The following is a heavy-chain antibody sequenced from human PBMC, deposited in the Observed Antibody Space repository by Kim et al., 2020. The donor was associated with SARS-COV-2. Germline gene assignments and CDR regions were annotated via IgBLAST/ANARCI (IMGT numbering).Heavy chain of an antibody. CDR3: ASRAVLDYNYGMDV. Sequence: YADSVKGRFAVSRDNYKNPLDLQMNSLRGDDTAVYYCASRAVLDYNYGMDVWGQGTTVTVSS. V-gene: IGHV3-53*01. J-gene: IGHJ6*02.